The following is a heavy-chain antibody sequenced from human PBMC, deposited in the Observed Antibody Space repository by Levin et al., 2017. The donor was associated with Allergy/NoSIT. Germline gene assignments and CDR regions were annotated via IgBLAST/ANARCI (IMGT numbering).Heavy chain of an antibody. J-gene: IGHJ5*02. V-gene: IGHV4-59*01. D-gene: IGHD2-15*01. CDR2: VHYTGTT. CDR1: ANSMNPSY. CDR3: AGERQGRIAGNHLGS. Sequence: SQTLSLTCHVPANSMNPSYWSWLRQAPGKGLEWLGYVHYTGTTAYNPSLTDRVTISIDTPKLQFSLNLTSVTAADTAVYYCAGERQGRIAGNHLGSWGQGILVTVSS.